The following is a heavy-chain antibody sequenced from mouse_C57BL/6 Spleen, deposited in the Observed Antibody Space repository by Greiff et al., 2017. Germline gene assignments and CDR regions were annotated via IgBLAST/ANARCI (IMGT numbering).Heavy chain of an antibody. V-gene: IGHV1-82*01. Sequence: QVQLLQSGPELVKPGASVKISCKASGYAFSSSWMNWVKQRPGKGLEWIGRIYPGDGDTNYNGKFKGKATLTAAKSSSTAYMQLSSLTSEDSAVYFCARGGYDFPFAYWGQGTLVTVSA. J-gene: IGHJ3*01. D-gene: IGHD2-4*01. CDR2: IYPGDGDT. CDR1: GYAFSSSW. CDR3: ARGGYDFPFAY.